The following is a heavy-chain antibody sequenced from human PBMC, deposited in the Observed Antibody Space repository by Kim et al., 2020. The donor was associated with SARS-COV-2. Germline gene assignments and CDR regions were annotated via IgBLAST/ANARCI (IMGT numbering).Heavy chain of an antibody. CDR1: GGSFSGYY. V-gene: IGHV4-34*01. D-gene: IGHD3-10*01. J-gene: IGHJ4*02. CDR2: INHSGST. Sequence: SETLSLTCAVYGGSFSGYYWSWIRQPPGKGLEWIGEINHSGSTNYNPSLKSRVTISVDTSKNQFSLKLSSVTAADTAVYYCARGPGVRYGGFDYWAQGTLVTVSS. CDR3: ARGPGVRYGGFDY.